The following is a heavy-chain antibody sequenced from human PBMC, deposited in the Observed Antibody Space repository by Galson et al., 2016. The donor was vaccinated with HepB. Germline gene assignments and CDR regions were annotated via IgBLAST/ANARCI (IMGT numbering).Heavy chain of an antibody. CDR3: AKLIAPGIYVFDY. J-gene: IGHJ4*02. Sequence: SLRLSCAVSVFTFSSYHMSWVRQAPGKGLEWVSAISGSGGQTYYADSVKGRFTISRDNSKNTLSLQMNSLRADDPATYYFAKLIAPGIYVFDYWGQGTLVTVSS. V-gene: IGHV3-23*01. CDR1: VFTFSSYH. CDR2: ISGSGGQT. D-gene: IGHD3-16*01.